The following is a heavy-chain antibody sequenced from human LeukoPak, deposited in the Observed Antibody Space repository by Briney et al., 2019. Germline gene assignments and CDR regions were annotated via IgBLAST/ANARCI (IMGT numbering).Heavy chain of an antibody. V-gene: IGHV1-2*06. Sequence: AASVKVSCKASGYTFTAYFMHWVRQAPRQGLEWMGRINPNSGGTNYAQKFQGRVTMTRDTSITTAYMDLSRLTYDDTAVYYCARGGTEASSGDYWGQGTLVTVSS. CDR3: ARGGTEASSGDY. D-gene: IGHD3-10*01. CDR1: GYTFTAYF. J-gene: IGHJ4*02. CDR2: INPNSGGT.